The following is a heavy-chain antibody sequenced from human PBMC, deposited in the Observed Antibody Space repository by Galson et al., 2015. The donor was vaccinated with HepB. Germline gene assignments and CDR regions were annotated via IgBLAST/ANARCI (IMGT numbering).Heavy chain of an antibody. J-gene: IGHJ6*02. CDR3: ARAPHCSSISCYGHYGMDV. V-gene: IGHV3-48*01. Sequence: SLRLSCAASGFTFSSYSMNWVRQAPGKGLEWVSYISSSSSTIYYADSVKGRFTISRDNAKNSLYLQMISLRPEDTAVYYCARAPHCSSISCYGHYGMDVWGQGTTVIVSS. CDR2: ISSSSSTI. D-gene: IGHD2-2*01. CDR1: GFTFSSYS.